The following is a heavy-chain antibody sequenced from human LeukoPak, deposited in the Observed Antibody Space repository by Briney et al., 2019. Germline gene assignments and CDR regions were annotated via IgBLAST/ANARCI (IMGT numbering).Heavy chain of an antibody. V-gene: IGHV4-39*01. CDR1: GGTISSSSYY. Sequence: SETLSLTCTVFGGTISSSSYYWGWIRQPPGKGLEWIGSLYYSGSTYYNPSLTSRVTISVDTSKNQFSLKLSSVTAADTAVYYWARSYYDYVWGSRTNGYFDYWGQGTLVTVSS. D-gene: IGHD3-16*01. J-gene: IGHJ4*02. CDR2: LYYSGST. CDR3: ARSYYDYVWGSRTNGYFDY.